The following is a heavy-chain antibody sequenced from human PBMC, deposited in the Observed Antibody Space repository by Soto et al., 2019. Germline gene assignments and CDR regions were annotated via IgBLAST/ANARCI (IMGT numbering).Heavy chain of an antibody. CDR3: ARTHRGVFNYYYGMDV. D-gene: IGHD1-26*01. V-gene: IGHV3-21*01. Sequence: GVLRLSCAASGFTFSSYSMNWVRQAPGKGLEWVSSISSSSSYIYYADSVKGRFTISRDNSKNTLYLQMNSLRAEDTAVYYCARTHRGVFNYYYGMDVWGQGTTVTVSS. CDR1: GFTFSSYS. J-gene: IGHJ6*02. CDR2: ISSSSSYI.